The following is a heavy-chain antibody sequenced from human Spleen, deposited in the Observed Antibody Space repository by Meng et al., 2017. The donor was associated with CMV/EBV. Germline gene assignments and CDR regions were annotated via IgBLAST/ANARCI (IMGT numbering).Heavy chain of an antibody. CDR2: INPNSGGT. V-gene: IGHV1-2*02. CDR1: GYTFTGYY. J-gene: IGHJ3*02. D-gene: IGHD6-13*01. Sequence: ASVKVSCKASGYTFTGYYMHWVRQAPGQGLEWMGWINPNSGGTNYAQKFQGRVTMTRDTSISTAYMELSRLRSDDTAVCYCASGMIAAAGDAFDIWGQGTMVTVSS. CDR3: ASGMIAAAGDAFDI.